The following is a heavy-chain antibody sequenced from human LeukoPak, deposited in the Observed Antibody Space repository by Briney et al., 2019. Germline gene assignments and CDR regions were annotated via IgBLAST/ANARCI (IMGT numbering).Heavy chain of an antibody. CDR2: ISWNSGSI. V-gene: IGHV3-9*01. Sequence: PGRSLRLSCAASGFTFDDYAMHWVRQAPGKGLEWVSGISWNSGSIGYADSVKGRFTISRDNAKNSLYLQMNSLRAEDTALYYCAKDVYSSSSDAFDIWGQGTMVTVSS. CDR3: AKDVYSSSSDAFDI. J-gene: IGHJ3*02. CDR1: GFTFDDYA. D-gene: IGHD6-6*01.